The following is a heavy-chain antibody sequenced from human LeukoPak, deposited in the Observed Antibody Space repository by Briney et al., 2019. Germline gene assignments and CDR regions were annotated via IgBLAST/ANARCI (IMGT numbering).Heavy chain of an antibody. J-gene: IGHJ4*02. CDR3: ARDRRITMVRGALDY. Sequence: PGGSLRLSCAASGFTFSSYGMHWVRQAPGKGLEWVAVIWYDGSNKYYADSVKGRFTISRDNSKNTLYLQMNSLRAEDTAVYYCARDRRITMVRGALDYWGQGTLVTVSS. V-gene: IGHV3-33*01. CDR1: GFTFSSYG. CDR2: IWYDGSNK. D-gene: IGHD3-10*01.